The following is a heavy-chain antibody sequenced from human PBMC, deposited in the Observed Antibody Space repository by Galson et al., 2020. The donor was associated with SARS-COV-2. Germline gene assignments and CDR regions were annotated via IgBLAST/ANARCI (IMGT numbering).Heavy chain of an antibody. J-gene: IGHJ4*02. CDR3: ARDRISAPDDFDY. Sequence: ASDTVPCQASGYSFNGYYIHRLRQAPGAGIEWTGWVNPNTGDMKYQEKFQGRVTMTRDTSNSTAYMELTRVTSDDPAVYYCARDRISAPDDFDYWGQGTLVTVCS. V-gene: IGHV1-2*02. CDR1: GYSFNGYY. D-gene: IGHD6-13*01. CDR2: VNPNTGDM.